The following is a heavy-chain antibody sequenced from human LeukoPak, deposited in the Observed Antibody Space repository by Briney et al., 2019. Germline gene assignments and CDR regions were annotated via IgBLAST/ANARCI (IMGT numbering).Heavy chain of an antibody. J-gene: IGHJ3*02. V-gene: IGHV4-59*08. Sequence: SETLSLTCTASGVSISSYYWSWIRQPPGKGLVWIAYIYYSGSTNYNPSLKSRVTTSVDTSKNQFSLKLSSVTAADTAVYYCARHDSHDAFDIWGQGTMVIVSS. D-gene: IGHD2-15*01. CDR1: GVSISSYY. CDR2: IYYSGST. CDR3: ARHDSHDAFDI.